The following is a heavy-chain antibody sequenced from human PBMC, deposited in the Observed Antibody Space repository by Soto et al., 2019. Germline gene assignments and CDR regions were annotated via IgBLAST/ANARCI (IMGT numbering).Heavy chain of an antibody. CDR2: IRGTGGET. CDR1: GFTFRNFV. Sequence: EVQLLESGGGIVQPGGSLRVSCVASGFTFRNFVMSWVRQAPGKGLEWVSAIRGTGGETFYADSVKGRFTISIDNSKNTLYLQMNSLRDEDTALYFCAQDRGWGVVSPSHDYWGQGTLVTVSS. J-gene: IGHJ4*02. V-gene: IGHV3-23*01. D-gene: IGHD2-21*01. CDR3: AQDRGWGVVSPSHDY.